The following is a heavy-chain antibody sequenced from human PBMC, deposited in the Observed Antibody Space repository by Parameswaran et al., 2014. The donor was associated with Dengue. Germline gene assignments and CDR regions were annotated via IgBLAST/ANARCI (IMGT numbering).Heavy chain of an antibody. CDR3: ARESYYYDSSGYSLDY. D-gene: IGHD3-22*01. Sequence: VRQMPGKGLEWVAVIWYDGSNKYYADSVKGRFTISRDNSKNTLYLQMNSLRAEDTAVYYCARESYYYDSSGYSLDYWGQGTLVTVS. V-gene: IGHV3-33*01. J-gene: IGHJ4*02. CDR2: IWYDGSNK.